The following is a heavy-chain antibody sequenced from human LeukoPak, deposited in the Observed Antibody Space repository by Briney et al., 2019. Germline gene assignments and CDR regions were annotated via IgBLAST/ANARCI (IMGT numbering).Heavy chain of an antibody. CDR3: AKSGTMGATRFDWYFDL. CDR1: GFTFNNYA. CDR2: ITGNGRST. J-gene: IGHJ2*01. V-gene: IGHV3-23*01. Sequence: GGSLRLSCAASGFTFNNYAMGWVRQTPGKGLEWVSGITGNGRSTYYADSVKGRFTISRDNSKNTLYLQVNSLRAEDTAAYSCAKSGTMGATRFDWYFDLWGRGTHVIVSS. D-gene: IGHD1-26*01.